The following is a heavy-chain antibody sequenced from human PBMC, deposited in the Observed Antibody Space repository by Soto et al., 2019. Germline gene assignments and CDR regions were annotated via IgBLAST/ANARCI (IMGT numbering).Heavy chain of an antibody. V-gene: IGHV3-23*01. CDR3: ARNSKGSSRSPLDY. J-gene: IGHJ4*02. CDR1: GFTFSAYA. Sequence: GGSLRLSCAVSGFTFSAYAMTWVHQGPGKGLEWVSSINGDGSPTYYADSVKGRFTISRDNFKNTLYLQMNSLRGEDTAVYYCARNSKGSSRSPLDYWVQGSRVTVSS. CDR2: INGDGSPT. D-gene: IGHD6-6*01.